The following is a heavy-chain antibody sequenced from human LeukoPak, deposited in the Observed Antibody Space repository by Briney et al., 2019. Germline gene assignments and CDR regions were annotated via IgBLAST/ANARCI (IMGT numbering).Heavy chain of an antibody. J-gene: IGHJ4*02. CDR1: GGSISSYY. CDR2: IYTSVST. Sequence: SETLSLTCTVSGGSISSYYWSWIRQPAGKGLEWIGRIYTSVSTNYNPSLKSRVTMSVDTSKNQFSLKLSSVTAADTAVYYCARDRVRYSYGGVQDYFDYWGQGTLVTVSS. CDR3: ARDRVRYSYGGVQDYFDY. V-gene: IGHV4-4*07. D-gene: IGHD5-18*01.